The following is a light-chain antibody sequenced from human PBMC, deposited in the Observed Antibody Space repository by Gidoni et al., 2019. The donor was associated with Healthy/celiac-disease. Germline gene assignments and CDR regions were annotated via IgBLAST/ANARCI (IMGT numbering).Light chain of an antibody. CDR1: SSNIGSNT. Sequence: QSVLTQPPSASGTPGHRVTISCPGSSSNIGSNTVNWYQQLPGTTPKLLIYSNNQRPSGVPDRFSGSKSGTSASLAISGLQSEDEADYYCAAWDDSLNGVVFGGGTKLTVL. CDR2: SNN. CDR3: AAWDDSLNGVV. V-gene: IGLV1-44*01. J-gene: IGLJ2*01.